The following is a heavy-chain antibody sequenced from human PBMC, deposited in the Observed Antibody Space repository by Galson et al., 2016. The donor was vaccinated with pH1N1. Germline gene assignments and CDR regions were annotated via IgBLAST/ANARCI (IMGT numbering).Heavy chain of an antibody. CDR1: GFTFSSWH. D-gene: IGHD3-22*01. CDR2: ITYTSATI. J-gene: IGHJ3*01. CDR3: ARPGNYDSDRRGAFDL. Sequence: SLRLSCAASGFTFSSWHMDWVRQAPGEGLEWISFITYTSATIYYADSVKGRFTVSRDNAKNSLYLQMYSLRAEDTAVYYCARPGNYDSDRRGAFDLWGQGTMVTVSP. V-gene: IGHV3-48*04.